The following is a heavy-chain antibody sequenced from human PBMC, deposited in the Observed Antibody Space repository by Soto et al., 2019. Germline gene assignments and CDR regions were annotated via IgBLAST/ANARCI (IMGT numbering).Heavy chain of an antibody. J-gene: IGHJ4*02. Sequence: GGSLRLSCAGSGFRFRDYAMGWVRQAPGRGLEWVAFISDGVRSTYYADSVKGRFTISRDNSKNTLYLELSSLRVEDTAVYFCARTFEFWARYFPFDSWGQGTLVTVS. V-gene: IGHV3-23*01. D-gene: IGHD3-3*01. CDR2: ISDGVRST. CDR3: ARTFEFWARYFPFDS. CDR1: GFRFRDYA.